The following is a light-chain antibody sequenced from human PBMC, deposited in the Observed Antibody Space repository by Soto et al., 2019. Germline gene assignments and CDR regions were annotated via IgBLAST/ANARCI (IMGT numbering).Light chain of an antibody. Sequence: DIQMTQSPSSLSASVGDRVTITCRASQSISSYLNWYQQKPGKAPKLLIYAASSLQSGVPSRFSGSGSGTGFTLTISSLQPEDFATYYCQQRYSTPQTFGQGTKVDIK. J-gene: IGKJ1*01. CDR2: AAS. CDR1: QSISSY. V-gene: IGKV1-39*01. CDR3: QQRYSTPQT.